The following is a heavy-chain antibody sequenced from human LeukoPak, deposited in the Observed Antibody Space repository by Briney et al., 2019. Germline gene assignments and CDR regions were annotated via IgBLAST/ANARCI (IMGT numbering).Heavy chain of an antibody. Sequence: SETLSLTCAVYVGSFSGYYWSWIRQPPGKGLEWIGEINDSGSTNYNPSLKSRVTISVDTSKNQFSLKLNSVTAADTAVYYCAKSNGYGLVDIWGQGTMVTVSS. V-gene: IGHV4-34*01. CDR1: VGSFSGYY. J-gene: IGHJ3*02. CDR3: AKSNGYGLVDI. D-gene: IGHD3-10*01. CDR2: INDSGST.